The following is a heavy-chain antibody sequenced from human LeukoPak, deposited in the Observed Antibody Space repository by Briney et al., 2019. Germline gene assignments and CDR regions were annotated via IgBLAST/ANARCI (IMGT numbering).Heavy chain of an antibody. D-gene: IGHD6-19*01. CDR3: ARGGYTSGWSFDY. V-gene: IGHV4-4*07. CDR2: IYSGGST. J-gene: IGHJ4*02. CDR1: GGPISNYY. Sequence: SETLSLTCTISGGPISNYYWSWIRQPAGKGLEWIGRIYSGGSTHYNPSLKTRVPMSGDTSKTHLSLNVSSLSGADTPVCFCARGGYTSGWSFDYWSEGTLVTVSS.